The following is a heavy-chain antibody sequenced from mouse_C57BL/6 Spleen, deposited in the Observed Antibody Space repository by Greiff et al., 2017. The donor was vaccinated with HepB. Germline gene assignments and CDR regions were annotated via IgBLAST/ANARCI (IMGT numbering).Heavy chain of an antibody. Sequence: QVQLQQSGTELVKPGASVKLSCKASGYTFTSYWMHWVKQRPGQGLEWIGNINPSNGGTNYNEKFKSKATLTVDKSSSTAYMQLSSLTSEDSAVYYCARWPYGGGYFDYWGQGTTLTVSS. D-gene: IGHD1-1*01. J-gene: IGHJ2*01. CDR2: INPSNGGT. CDR1: GYTFTSYW. V-gene: IGHV1-53*01. CDR3: ARWPYGGGYFDY.